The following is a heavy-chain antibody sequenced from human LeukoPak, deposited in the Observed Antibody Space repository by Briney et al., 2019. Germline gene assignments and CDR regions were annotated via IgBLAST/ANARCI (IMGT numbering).Heavy chain of an antibody. V-gene: IGHV4-30-2*01. CDR1: GGSISSGGYY. CDR2: IYHSGST. J-gene: IGHJ3*02. Sequence: SQTLSLTCTVSGGSISSGGYYWSWIRQPPGKGLEWIGYIYHSGSTYYNPSLKSGVTISVDRSKNQFSLKLSSVTAADTAVYYCARAKVGASDAFDIWGQGTMVTVSS. D-gene: IGHD1-26*01. CDR3: ARAKVGASDAFDI.